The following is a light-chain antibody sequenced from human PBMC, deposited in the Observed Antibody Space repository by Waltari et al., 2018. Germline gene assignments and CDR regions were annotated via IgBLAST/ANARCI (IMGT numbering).Light chain of an antibody. Sequence: QSALTQPASVSGSPGQSITISCTGTISDIGDYNYVSWYQQYPGKAPTLIIFDVNKRSSGVSNRFSGSKSGNTASLTISGLQDEDEADYYCNSYTFSNTWVFGGGTKLTVL. CDR1: ISDIGDYNY. V-gene: IGLV2-14*01. CDR3: NSYTFSNTWV. CDR2: DVN. J-gene: IGLJ3*02.